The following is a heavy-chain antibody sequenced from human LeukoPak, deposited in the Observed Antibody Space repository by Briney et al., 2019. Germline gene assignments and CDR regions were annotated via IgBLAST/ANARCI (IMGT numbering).Heavy chain of an antibody. CDR2: ISGSGGST. V-gene: IGHV3-23*01. Sequence: GGSLRLSCAASGFTFSSYAMAWVRQAPGKGLKWVSTISGSGGSTYYADSVKGRFTISRDNSKNTLYLQMNSLRAEDTAVYYCAKSPSIAARPFDYWGQGTLVTVSS. J-gene: IGHJ4*02. D-gene: IGHD6-6*01. CDR3: AKSPSIAARPFDY. CDR1: GFTFSSYA.